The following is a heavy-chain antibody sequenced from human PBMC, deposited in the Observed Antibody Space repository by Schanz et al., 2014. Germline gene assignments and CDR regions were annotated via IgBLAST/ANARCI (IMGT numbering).Heavy chain of an antibody. CDR2: ITRSGGGT. CDR3: GKEAYCAGDCVHAEDFQH. J-gene: IGHJ1*01. V-gene: IGHV3-64D*06. CDR1: GFTFSSYA. D-gene: IGHD2-21*02. Sequence: EVQLVESGGYLVQPGGSLRLSCSASGFTFSSYAMHWVRQASGKGLEYVSAITRSGGGTYYSDSVKARFTISRYNSKSSLYLQVSSLRHEDSQVYSWGKEAYCAGDCVHAEDFQHWGQGTLVTVSS.